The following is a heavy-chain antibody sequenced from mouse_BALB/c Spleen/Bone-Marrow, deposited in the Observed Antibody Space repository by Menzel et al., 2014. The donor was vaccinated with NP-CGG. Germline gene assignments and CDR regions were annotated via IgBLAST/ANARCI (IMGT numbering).Heavy chain of an antibody. CDR2: ISSGGST. D-gene: IGHD2-14*01. Sequence: EVKLVESGGGLVKPGGPLKLSCAASGFTFSSYAMSWVRQTPEKRLEWVASISSGGSTYYPDSVKGRFTISRDNARNILYLQMSSLRSEDTAMYYCARGREVRRGAWFAYWGQGTLVTVSA. V-gene: IGHV5-6-5*01. CDR3: ARGREVRRGAWFAY. J-gene: IGHJ3*01. CDR1: GFTFSSYA.